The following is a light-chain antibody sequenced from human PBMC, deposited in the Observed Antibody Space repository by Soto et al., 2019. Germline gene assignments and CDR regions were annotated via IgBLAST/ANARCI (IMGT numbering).Light chain of an antibody. Sequence: EIVMTQSPATLSVSPGERVSLSCRASQSIGSDLAWYQQKPGQAPRLLFYGASTRATGCPARFSGSGSGTEFTLTISSLESEDFAVYYCQQYYKWPPWTFGQGTRVEIK. CDR2: GAS. CDR3: QQYYKWPPWT. J-gene: IGKJ1*01. CDR1: QSIGSD. V-gene: IGKV3-15*01.